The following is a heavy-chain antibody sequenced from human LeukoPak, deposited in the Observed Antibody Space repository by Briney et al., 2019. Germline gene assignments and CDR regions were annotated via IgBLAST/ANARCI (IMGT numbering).Heavy chain of an antibody. CDR3: AKSANDILTSYRLFDY. V-gene: IGHV3-23*01. CDR1: GFTFSSYA. D-gene: IGHD3-9*01. CDR2: ISGSGGST. Sequence: PGGSLRLSCAASGFTFSSYAMSWVRQAPGKGLEWVSAISGSGGSTYYADSVKGRFTISRDNSKNTLYLQMNSLRAEDTAVYYCAKSANDILTSYRLFDYWGQGTLVTVSS. J-gene: IGHJ4*02.